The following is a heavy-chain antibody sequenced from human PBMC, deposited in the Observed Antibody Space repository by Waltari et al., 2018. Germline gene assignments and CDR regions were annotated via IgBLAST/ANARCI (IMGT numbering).Heavy chain of an antibody. Sequence: EVQLVESGRGLVQPGRSLRLSCAACGVTFDDYARHWGRQTPGKGREWVSGISWNSGSIGYADSVKGRFTISRDNAKNSLSLQMNSLTAEDTALYYCAKGQTYLTSGYFDYWGQGTLVTVSS. CDR3: AKGQTYLTSGYFDY. J-gene: IGHJ4*02. CDR2: ISWNSGSI. V-gene: IGHV3-9*01. CDR1: GVTFDDYA. D-gene: IGHD3-10*01.